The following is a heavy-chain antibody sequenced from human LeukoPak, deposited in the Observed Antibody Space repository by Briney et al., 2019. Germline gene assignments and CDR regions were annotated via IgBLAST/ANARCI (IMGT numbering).Heavy chain of an antibody. V-gene: IGHV3-7*04. CDR2: MKEDGAEK. J-gene: IGHJ2*01. Sequence: PGGSLRLSCAASGFIFSPYWVTWVRQAPGMGLEWVANMKEDGAEKFYVDSVRGRFTISRDNAKNSLYLQMNSLRVEDTGVYYCARVRTEWYIDLWGRGTLVTVS. CDR1: GFIFSPYW. D-gene: IGHD2-8*02. CDR3: ARVRTEWYIDL.